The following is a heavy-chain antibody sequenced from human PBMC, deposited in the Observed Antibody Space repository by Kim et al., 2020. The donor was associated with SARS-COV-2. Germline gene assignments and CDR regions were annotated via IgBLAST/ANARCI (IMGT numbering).Heavy chain of an antibody. CDR1: GFTFSNYE. J-gene: IGHJ3*02. Sequence: GGSLRLSCAASGFTFSNYEMHWVRQAPGKGLVWVSYISANGSTTNYADSVKGRFTITRDNAKNTLDLQMTSLTAEDTAVYYCARDYRGPSRQGLDIWG. V-gene: IGHV3-48*03. CDR2: ISANGSTT. CDR3: ARDYRGPSRQGLDI. D-gene: IGHD3-16*01.